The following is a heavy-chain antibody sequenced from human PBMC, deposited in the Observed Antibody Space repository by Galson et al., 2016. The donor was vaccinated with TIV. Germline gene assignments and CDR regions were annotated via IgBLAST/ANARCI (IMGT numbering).Heavy chain of an antibody. CDR3: ARSGDYGDY. CDR2: MNPNSGNT. V-gene: IGHV1-8*02. D-gene: IGHD4-17*01. Sequence: SVKVSCKASGYTFTSYDINWVRQATGQGLEWMGWMNPNSGNTGYAQKFRGRVTMTRDTSVRTAYMELSSLGSEDTAVYYCARSGDYGDYWGQGTLVTVSS. J-gene: IGHJ4*02. CDR1: GYTFTSYD.